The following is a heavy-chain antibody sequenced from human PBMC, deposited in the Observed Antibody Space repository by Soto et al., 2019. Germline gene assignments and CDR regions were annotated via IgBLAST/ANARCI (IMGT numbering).Heavy chain of an antibody. V-gene: IGHV3-13*05. J-gene: IGHJ6*02. CDR3: ERGPPRVREGNYYYGKDV. Sequence: GWSLRLLCAASGFTIRNYDMHWVRQTTGKGLECVSGIADIDYPHSADSVKSRFTISREIAKQFVYFQVGGLRAGDSAFYYCERGPPRVREGNYYYGKDVCGQVTTVTVS. D-gene: IGHD3-10*01. CDR2: IADIDYP. CDR1: GFTIRNYD.